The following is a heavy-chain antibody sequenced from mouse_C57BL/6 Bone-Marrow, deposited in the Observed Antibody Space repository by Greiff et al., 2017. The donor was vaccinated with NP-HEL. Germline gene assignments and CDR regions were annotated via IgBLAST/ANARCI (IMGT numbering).Heavy chain of an antibody. D-gene: IGHD2-1*01. Sequence: EVQLVESGTVLARPGASVKMSCKTSGYTFTSYWMHWVKQRPGQGLEWIGAIYPGNSDTSYNQKFKGKAKLTAVTSASTAYMELSSLTNEDSAVYYCTRWDYGNPNYFDYWGQGTTLTVSS. CDR3: TRWDYGNPNYFDY. CDR1: GYTFTSYW. J-gene: IGHJ2*01. CDR2: IYPGNSDT. V-gene: IGHV1-5*01.